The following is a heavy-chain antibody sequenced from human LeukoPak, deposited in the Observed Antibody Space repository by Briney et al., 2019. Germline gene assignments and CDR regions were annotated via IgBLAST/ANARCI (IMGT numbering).Heavy chain of an antibody. Sequence: ADSMKLSCKSDAHTLTGYYREWVRLAAGQVIEWMGLINPNSDDTNYAQKFQGRFTMSRDTSISTAYMELSRLRSDDTAVYYCARDQVRIAVAGTGYYYYGMDVWGQGTTVTVSS. V-gene: IGHV1-2*02. CDR2: INPNSDDT. CDR3: ARDQVRIAVAGTGYYYYGMDV. D-gene: IGHD6-19*01. CDR1: AHTLTGYY. J-gene: IGHJ6*02.